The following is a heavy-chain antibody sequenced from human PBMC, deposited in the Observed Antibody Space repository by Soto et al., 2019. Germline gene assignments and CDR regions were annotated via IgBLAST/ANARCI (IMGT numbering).Heavy chain of an antibody. CDR2: IYYSGST. J-gene: IGHJ6*02. CDR1: GGSISSGDYY. Sequence: QVQLQESGPGLVKPSHTLSLTCTVSGGSISSGDYYWSWIRQPPGKGLEWIGYIYYSGSTYYNPSLKSRVTISVDTSKNQFSLKLSSVTAADTAVYYCARGRTAMVRPYYGMDVWGQGTTVTVSS. CDR3: ARGRTAMVRPYYGMDV. D-gene: IGHD5-18*01. V-gene: IGHV4-30-4*01.